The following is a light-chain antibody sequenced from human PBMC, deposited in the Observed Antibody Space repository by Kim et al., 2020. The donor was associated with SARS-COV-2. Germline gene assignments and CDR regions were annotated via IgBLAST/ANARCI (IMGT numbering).Light chain of an antibody. CDR3: CSYAGSSTLYVV. CDR1: SSDVGSYNL. V-gene: IGLV2-23*02. Sequence: SITITCTGTSSDVGSYNLVSWYQQHPGKAPTLMIYEVSKRPSGVSNRFSGSKSGNTASLTISGLQAEDEADYYCCSYAGSSTLYVVFGGGTQLTVL. J-gene: IGLJ2*01. CDR2: EVS.